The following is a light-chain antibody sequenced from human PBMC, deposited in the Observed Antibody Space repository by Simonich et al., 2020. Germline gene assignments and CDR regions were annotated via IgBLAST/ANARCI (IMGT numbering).Light chain of an antibody. V-gene: IGLV2-14*01. CDR2: DVS. CDR1: SSDVGGYTY. Sequence: QSALTQPASVSGSPGQSLTISCTGTSSDVGGYTYVSWYQQHPGKAPKLMIYDVSKRPSGVSKRFSGSKSGNTASLTISGLQAEDEADYYCSSYTSSSTLGVFGGGTKLTVL. CDR3: SSYTSSSTLGV. J-gene: IGLJ2*01.